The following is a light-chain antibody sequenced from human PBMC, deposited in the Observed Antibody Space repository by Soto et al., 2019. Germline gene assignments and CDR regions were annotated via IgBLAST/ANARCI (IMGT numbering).Light chain of an antibody. V-gene: IGKV3-20*01. CDR2: GAS. CDR3: QQYGTSPPLT. CDR1: QSVSSSY. J-gene: IGKJ4*01. Sequence: EIVLTQSPGTLSLSPGERATLSCRASQSVSSSYLACYQQKPGQAPRLLIYGASNRATGIPDRFSGSGSATDFTLTISRLETEYFAVYYGQQYGTSPPLTGGGGTKVEIK.